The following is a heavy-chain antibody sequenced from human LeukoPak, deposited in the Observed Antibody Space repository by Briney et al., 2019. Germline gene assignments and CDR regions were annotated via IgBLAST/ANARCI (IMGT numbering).Heavy chain of an antibody. CDR1: GFTFSSYA. D-gene: IGHD6-19*01. Sequence: GGSLRLSCAASGFTFSSYAMSWVRQAPGKGLEWVSAISGSGGSTYYADSVKGRFTISRDNSKNTLYLQMDSLRAEDTAVYYCAKDQIGSIAVAGTPYWGQGTLVTVSS. CDR2: ISGSGGST. V-gene: IGHV3-23*01. CDR3: AKDQIGSIAVAGTPY. J-gene: IGHJ4*02.